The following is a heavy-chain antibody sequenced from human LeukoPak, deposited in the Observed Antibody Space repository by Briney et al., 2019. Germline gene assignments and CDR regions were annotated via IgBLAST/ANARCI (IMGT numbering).Heavy chain of an antibody. CDR3: ARAGGVGQWLVFVRDRTHGNFDY. CDR1: GYTFTSYD. D-gene: IGHD6-19*01. V-gene: IGHV1-8*01. J-gene: IGHJ4*02. Sequence: VASVKVSCKASGYTFTSYDINWVRQATGQGLEWMGWMNPNSGNTGYAQKFQGRVTMTRNTSISTAYMELSSLRSEDTAVYYCARAGGVGQWLVFVRDRTHGNFDYWGQGTLVTVSS. CDR2: MNPNSGNT.